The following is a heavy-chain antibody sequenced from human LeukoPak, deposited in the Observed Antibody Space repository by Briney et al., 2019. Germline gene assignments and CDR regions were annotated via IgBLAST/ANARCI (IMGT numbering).Heavy chain of an antibody. V-gene: IGHV3-21*01. J-gene: IGHJ4*02. CDR1: GFTFSSYS. CDR3: ARDQKDRITGTTFDY. CDR2: ISSSSSYI. Sequence: GGSLRLSCAASGFTFSSYSMNWVRQAPGKGLEWVSSISSSSSYIYYADSVKGRFTISRDNAKNSLYLQMNSLRAEDTAVYYCARDQKDRITGTTFDYWGQGTLVTVSS. D-gene: IGHD1-7*01.